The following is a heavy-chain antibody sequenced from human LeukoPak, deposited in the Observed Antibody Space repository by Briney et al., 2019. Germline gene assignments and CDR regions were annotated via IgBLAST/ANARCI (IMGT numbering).Heavy chain of an antibody. Sequence: SETLSLTCTVSGGSISSYYWSWIRQPPGKGLEWIGYIYYSGSTNYNPSLKSRVTISVDTSKNQFSLKLSSVTAAGTAVYYCARERQQLVFDYWGQGTLVTVSS. V-gene: IGHV4-59*01. CDR2: IYYSGST. D-gene: IGHD6-13*01. CDR3: ARERQQLVFDY. J-gene: IGHJ4*02. CDR1: GGSISSYY.